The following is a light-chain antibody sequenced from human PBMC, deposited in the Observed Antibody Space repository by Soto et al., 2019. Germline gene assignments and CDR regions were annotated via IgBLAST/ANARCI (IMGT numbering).Light chain of an antibody. CDR3: SSYTSSSTYV. V-gene: IGLV2-14*01. CDR2: EAN. CDR1: SSDIGDYNS. J-gene: IGLJ1*01. Sequence: QSVLTQPASVSGSPGQSITISCTGTSSDIGDYNSVSWYQQHPGKAPKLMIYEANNRPSGISNRFSGSKSGNTASLTISGPQAEDEADYSCSSYTSSSTYVFGTGTKVTVL.